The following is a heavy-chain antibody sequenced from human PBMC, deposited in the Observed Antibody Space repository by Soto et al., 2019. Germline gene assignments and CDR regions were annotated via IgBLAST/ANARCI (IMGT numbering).Heavy chain of an antibody. V-gene: IGHV3-53*01. CDR1: GFTVSSNY. J-gene: IGHJ3*02. CDR2: IYSGGST. CDR3: ARNYDSTAGGAFDI. Sequence: EVQLVESGGGLIQPGGSLRLSCAASGFTVSSNYMSWVRQAPGKGLEWVSVIYSGGSTYYADSVTGRFTISRDNSKNTLYLQMNSLRAEDTAVYYCARNYDSTAGGAFDIWGQGTMVTVSS. D-gene: IGHD3-22*01.